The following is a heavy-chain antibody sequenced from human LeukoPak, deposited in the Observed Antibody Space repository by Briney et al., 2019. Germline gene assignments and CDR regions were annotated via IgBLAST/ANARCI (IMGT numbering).Heavy chain of an antibody. D-gene: IGHD1-26*01. CDR2: ISSSSSYI. V-gene: IGHV3-21*01. CDR3: GGVAFQWELPGGGY. Sequence: GGSLRLSCAASGFTFSSYSMNWVRQAPGKGLEWVSSISSSSSYIYYADSVKGRFTISRDNAKNSLYLQMNSLRAEDTAVYYCGGVAFQWELPGGGYWGQGTLVTVSS. CDR1: GFTFSSYS. J-gene: IGHJ4*02.